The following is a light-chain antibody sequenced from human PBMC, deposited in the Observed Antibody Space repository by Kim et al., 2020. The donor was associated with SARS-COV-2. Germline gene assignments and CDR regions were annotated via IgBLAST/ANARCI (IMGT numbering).Light chain of an antibody. CDR1: QRVRSY. V-gene: IGKV3-11*01. J-gene: IGKJ3*01. Sequence: PGDNATLSCRASQRVRSYLAWYQQKPGQAPRLLIYDASNRATGIPARFSGSGSGTDFTLTISSLEPEDFAVYYCQQRSNWPPLFTFGPGTKVDIK. CDR3: QQRSNWPPLFT. CDR2: DAS.